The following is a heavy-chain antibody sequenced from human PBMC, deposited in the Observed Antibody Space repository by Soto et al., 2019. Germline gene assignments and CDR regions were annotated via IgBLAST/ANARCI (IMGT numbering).Heavy chain of an antibody. CDR3: ARDSSFGSGSYSDY. D-gene: IGHD3-10*01. Sequence: QVQLQESGPGLVKPSETLSLTCTVSGGSVSSGSYYWSWIRQPPGKALEWIGFIDYSGSTNYNPSLASRLTMFRDTSKNQFSLRLNSVTPADTAVYYCARDSSFGSGSYSDYWGQGTLVTVSS. CDR1: GGSVSSGSYY. CDR2: IDYSGST. J-gene: IGHJ4*02. V-gene: IGHV4-61*01.